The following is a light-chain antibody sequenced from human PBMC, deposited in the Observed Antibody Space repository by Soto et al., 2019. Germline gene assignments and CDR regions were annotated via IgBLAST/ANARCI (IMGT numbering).Light chain of an antibody. CDR2: WSS. CDR1: QTVLSSSNDRNY. J-gene: IGKJ5*01. V-gene: IGKV4-1*01. CDR3: HQHYDLPT. Sequence: DIVMTQSPDSLAVSLGERATIKCKSSQTVLSSSNDRNYLVWYQQKSGQPPKLLIYWSSTRASGVPDRFTGSRSGTDFTLTISNIQAEDVGIYYCHQHYDLPTFGQGTRLEL.